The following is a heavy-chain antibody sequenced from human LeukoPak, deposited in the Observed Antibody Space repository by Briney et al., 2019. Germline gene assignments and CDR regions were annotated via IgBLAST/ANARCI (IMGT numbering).Heavy chain of an antibody. V-gene: IGHV1-8*03. J-gene: IGHJ4*02. CDR2: LNPNSGNT. Sequence: ASVKVSCKASEYTFTSYDINWVRQATGQGLEWMGWLNPNSGNTGYAHKFQGRVTITRNTSISTAYMELSSLRSEDTAVYYCTRGKAVAGSRDGYNYEIRILGYWGQGTLVTVSS. CDR1: EYTFTSYD. D-gene: IGHD5-24*01. CDR3: TRGKAVAGSRDGYNYEIRILGY.